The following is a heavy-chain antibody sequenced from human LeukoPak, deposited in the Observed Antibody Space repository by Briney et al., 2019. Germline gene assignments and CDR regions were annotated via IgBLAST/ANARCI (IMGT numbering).Heavy chain of an antibody. V-gene: IGHV3-66*02. CDR2: IYSGGST. CDR3: ARDALLWFGELLSGYYYMDV. CDR1: GFTVSSNY. Sequence: GGSLRLSCAASGFTVSSNYMSWVRQAPGKGLEWVSVIYSGGSTYYADSVKGRFTISRDNSKNTLYLQMNSLRAEDTAVYYCARDALLWFGELLSGYYYMDVWGKGTMVTVSS. J-gene: IGHJ6*03. D-gene: IGHD3-10*01.